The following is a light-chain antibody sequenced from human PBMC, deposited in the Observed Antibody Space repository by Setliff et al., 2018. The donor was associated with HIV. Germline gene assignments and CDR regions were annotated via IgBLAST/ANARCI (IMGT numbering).Light chain of an antibody. CDR1: SNDVGGYNY. CDR2: AVT. Sequence: QSALTQPASVSGSLGQSITISCTGTSNDVGGYNYVSWYKQHPGEAPQLMIYAVTKRPSGVSNRFSGSKSGKAASLTISGLQAEDEADYYCCSYVRGSAYVFGTGTKATVL. J-gene: IGLJ1*01. CDR3: CSYVRGSAYV. V-gene: IGLV2-14*03.